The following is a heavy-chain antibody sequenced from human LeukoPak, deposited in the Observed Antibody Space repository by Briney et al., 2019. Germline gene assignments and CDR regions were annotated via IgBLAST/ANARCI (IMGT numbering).Heavy chain of an antibody. D-gene: IGHD2-2*01. V-gene: IGHV3-23*01. CDR1: GFTFSTPA. J-gene: IGHJ4*02. CDR2: ISSSGAGT. CDR3: AKDLVTARTH. Sequence: GWSLRLSCAGSGFTFSTPAMYWVRQAPGKGLEWVSSISSSGAGTHYSDSVKGGFSISRDNSKNTLYLQMNSLRAEDTAVYYCAKDLVTARTHWGQGTRVTVFS.